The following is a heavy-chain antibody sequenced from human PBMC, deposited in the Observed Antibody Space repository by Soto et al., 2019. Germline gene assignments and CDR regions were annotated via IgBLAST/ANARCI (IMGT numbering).Heavy chain of an antibody. CDR3: ARDLIYTSSPDSWFDP. J-gene: IGHJ5*02. D-gene: IGHD2-2*01. CDR1: GYTFVSYG. V-gene: IGHV1-18*01. Sequence: ASVKVSCKTSGYTFVSYGINWVRQAPGQGLEWMGWISPGSGNIIYAQKFQGRVTLTTDTSTSTVFMDLWSLRFDDTAVYYCARDLIYTSSPDSWFDPWGQGNMVTVCS. CDR2: ISPGSGNI.